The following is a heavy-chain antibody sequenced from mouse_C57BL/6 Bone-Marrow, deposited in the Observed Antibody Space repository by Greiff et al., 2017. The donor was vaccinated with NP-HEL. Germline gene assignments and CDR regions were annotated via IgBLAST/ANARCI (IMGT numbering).Heavy chain of an antibody. CDR2: INYDGSST. CDR3: ARANSNYDAMDY. V-gene: IGHV5-16*01. Sequence: EVKLMESEGGLVQPGSSMKLSCTASGFTFSDYYMAWVRQVPEKGLEWVANINYDGSSTYYLDSLKSRFIISRDNAKNILYLQMSSLKSEDTATYYCARANSNYDAMDYWGQGTSVTVSS. CDR1: GFTFSDYY. J-gene: IGHJ4*01. D-gene: IGHD2-5*01.